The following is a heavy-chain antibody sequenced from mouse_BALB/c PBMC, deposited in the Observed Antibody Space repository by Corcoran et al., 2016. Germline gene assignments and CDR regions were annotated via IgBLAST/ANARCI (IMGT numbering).Heavy chain of an antibody. J-gene: IGHJ4*01. Sequence: QVTLKESGPGILQPSPTLSLTCSFSGFSLSTSGMGVSWIRQPSGKGLEWLAHIYWDDDKRYNPYLKSRLTISKDTSSNQVILKITSVDNTDTATYYCAGRETGYAMDYWGQGTTVTVSS. V-gene: IGHV8-12*01. CDR1: GFSLSTSGMG. CDR2: IYWDDDK. CDR3: AGRETGYAMDY.